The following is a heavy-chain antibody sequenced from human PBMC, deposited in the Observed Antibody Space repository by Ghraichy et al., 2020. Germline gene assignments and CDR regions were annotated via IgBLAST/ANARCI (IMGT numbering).Heavy chain of an antibody. CDR1: GFTFSSHA. CDR3: ARDDSQSWYVGGLDR. V-gene: IGHV3-30*04. J-gene: IGHJ5*02. D-gene: IGHD3-10*02. CDR2: ISYDASDK. Sequence: GGSLRLSCAASGFTFSSHAMHWVRQSPGKGLEWVAVISYDASDKYYTDSVKGRFTISRDNSKNTVSLQMSSLTTDDTAVYFCARDDSQSWYVGGLDRWGQGTLVTVSS.